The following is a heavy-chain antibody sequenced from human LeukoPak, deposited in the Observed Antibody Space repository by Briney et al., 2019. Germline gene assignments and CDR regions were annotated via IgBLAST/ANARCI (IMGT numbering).Heavy chain of an antibody. V-gene: IGHV3-21*01. CDR1: GVTFSSYS. CDR2: ISSSSSYI. CDR3: ARGIWSESSYFDY. Sequence: PGGSLRLSCAASGVTFSSYSMNWVRQAPGKGLEWVSSISSSSSYIYYADSVKGRFTISRDNAKNSLYLQMNSLRAEDTAVYYCARGIWSESSYFDYWGQGTLVTVSS. D-gene: IGHD3-3*01. J-gene: IGHJ4*02.